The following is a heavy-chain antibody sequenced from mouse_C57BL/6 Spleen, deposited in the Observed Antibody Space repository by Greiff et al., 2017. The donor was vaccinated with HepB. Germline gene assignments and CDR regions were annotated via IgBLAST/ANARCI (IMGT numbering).Heavy chain of an antibody. D-gene: IGHD4-1*01. CDR1: GFTFSDYY. J-gene: IGHJ2*01. Sequence: EVKLEESGGGLVQPGGSLKLSCAASGFTFSDYYMYWVRQTPEKRLEWVAYISNGGGSTYYPDTVKGRFTISRDNAKNTLYLQMSRLKSEDTAMYYCARHGTGFDYWGQGTTLTVSS. CDR2: ISNGGGST. V-gene: IGHV5-12*01. CDR3: ARHGTGFDY.